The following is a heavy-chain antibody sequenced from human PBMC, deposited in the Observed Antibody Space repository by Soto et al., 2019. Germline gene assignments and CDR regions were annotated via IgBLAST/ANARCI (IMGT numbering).Heavy chain of an antibody. CDR3: ARHYEAYYYYMDV. J-gene: IGHJ6*03. V-gene: IGHV4-39*01. CDR2: IYYIGST. CDR1: GGSISSSSYY. D-gene: IGHD3-3*01. Sequence: QLQLQESGPGLVKPSETLSLTCTVSGGSISSSSYYWGWIRQPPGKGLEWIGSIYYIGSTYYNPSLKSRVTISVDTSKNQFSLKLSSVTAADTAVYYCARHYEAYYYYMDVWGKGTTVTLSS.